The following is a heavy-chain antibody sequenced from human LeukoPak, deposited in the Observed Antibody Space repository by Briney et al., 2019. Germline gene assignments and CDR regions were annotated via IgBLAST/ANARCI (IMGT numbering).Heavy chain of an antibody. J-gene: IGHJ5*02. CDR3: ARTGTREFDP. D-gene: IGHD1-7*01. CDR2: IYYSGST. CDR1: GGXISSYY. Sequence: SETLSLTCTVSGGXISSYYCSWIRQPPGKGLEWIGYIYYSGSTNYNPSLKSRVTISVDTSKNQFSLKLSSVTAADTAVYYCARTGTREFDPWGQGTLVTVSS. V-gene: IGHV4-59*01.